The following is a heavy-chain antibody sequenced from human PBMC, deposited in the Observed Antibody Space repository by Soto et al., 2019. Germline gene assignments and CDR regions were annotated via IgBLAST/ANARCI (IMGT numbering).Heavy chain of an antibody. Sequence: SETLSLTCTVSGDSINNYYWSWIRQPPGKGLEWIGSIYYSGSTYYNPSLKSRVTISVDRSKNQFSLKLSSVTAADTAVYYCARGPPFHWGQGTLVTVSS. CDR1: GDSINNYY. CDR3: ARGPPFH. CDR2: IYYSGST. V-gene: IGHV4-39*07. J-gene: IGHJ4*02. D-gene: IGHD3-16*01.